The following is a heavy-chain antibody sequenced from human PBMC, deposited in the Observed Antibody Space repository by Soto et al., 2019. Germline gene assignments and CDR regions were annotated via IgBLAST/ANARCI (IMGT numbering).Heavy chain of an antibody. Sequence: ASVKVSCKASGYTFTSYDINWVRQATGQGLEWMGWMNPNSGNTGYAQKFQGRVTMTRNTSISTAHMELSSLRSEDTAVYYCARVKGVLRFLEWFRILYYSGMDVWGQGTTVTVSS. CDR3: ARVKGVLRFLEWFRILYYSGMDV. CDR2: MNPNSGNT. D-gene: IGHD3-3*01. V-gene: IGHV1-8*01. CDR1: GYTFTSYD. J-gene: IGHJ6*02.